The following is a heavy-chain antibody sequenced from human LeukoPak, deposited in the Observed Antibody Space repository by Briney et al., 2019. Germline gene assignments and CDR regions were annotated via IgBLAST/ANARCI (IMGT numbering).Heavy chain of an antibody. V-gene: IGHV4-4*07. CDR3: ARVGDYALKD. D-gene: IGHD3-16*01. CDR2: FYNSGST. J-gene: IGHJ4*02. Sequence: SETLSLTCTVSGGSISNYYWSWIRQPAGEGLEWIGRFYNSGSTNCNPSLKSRVTMSVDTSKNQFSLKLSSVTAADTAVYYCARVGDYALKDWGQGTLVTVSS. CDR1: GGSISNYY.